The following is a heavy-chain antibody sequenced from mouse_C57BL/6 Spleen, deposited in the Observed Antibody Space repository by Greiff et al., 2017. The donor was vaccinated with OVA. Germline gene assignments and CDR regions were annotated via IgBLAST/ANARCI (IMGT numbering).Heavy chain of an antibody. D-gene: IGHD1-1*01. J-gene: IGHJ4*01. Sequence: EVKVEESGGGLVQPGGSLKLSCAASGFTFSDYYMYWVRQTPEKRLEWVAYISNGGGSTYYPDTVKGRFTISRDNAKNTLYLQMSRLKSEDTAMYYCASLYYGSSPHYYAMDYWGQGTSVTVSS. V-gene: IGHV5-12*01. CDR1: GFTFSDYY. CDR3: ASLYYGSSPHYYAMDY. CDR2: ISNGGGST.